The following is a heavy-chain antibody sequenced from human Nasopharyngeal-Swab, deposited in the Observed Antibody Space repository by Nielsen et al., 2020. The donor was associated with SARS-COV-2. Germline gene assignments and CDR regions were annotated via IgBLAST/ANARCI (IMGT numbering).Heavy chain of an antibody. D-gene: IGHD2-21*01. CDR3: ARGIPGY. CDR2: INHMGRT. V-gene: IGHV4-34*01. J-gene: IGHJ4*02. Sequence: SGTLSLTCAAYGGSFSDYNLKWVRQPPGKGLEWIGQINHMGRTIYNLSLKSRVTISLDASKNQFSLRLISVTAADTAVYYCARGIPGYWGQGTLVTVSS. CDR1: GGSFSDYN.